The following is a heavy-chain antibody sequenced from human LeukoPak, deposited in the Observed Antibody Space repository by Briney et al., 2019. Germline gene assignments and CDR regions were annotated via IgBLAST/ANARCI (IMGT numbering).Heavy chain of an antibody. J-gene: IGHJ5*02. V-gene: IGHV3-48*02. CDR2: ISSSSTI. CDR1: GFTFSSYS. Sequence: LSGGSLRLSCAASGFTFSSYSMNWVRQAPGKGLEWVSYISSSSTIYYADSVKGRFTISRDNAKNSPYLQMNSLRDEDTAVYYCAREEGNWFDPWGQGTLVTVSS. CDR3: AREEGNWFDP.